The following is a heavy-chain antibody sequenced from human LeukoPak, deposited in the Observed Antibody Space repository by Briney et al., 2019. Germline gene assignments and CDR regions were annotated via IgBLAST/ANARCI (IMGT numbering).Heavy chain of an antibody. D-gene: IGHD5-12*01. CDR3: AAAVSGPFDY. J-gene: IGHJ4*02. CDR2: IVIDTSST. CDR1: GLTFTGSS. Sequence: SVKVSCKASGLTFTGSSLQWVRQARGQSLEWIGWIVIDTSSTNYAQKLQERVSITRDRYTGTVYMELSSLRSEDTAVYYCAAAVSGPFDYWGQGTLVTVSS. V-gene: IGHV1-58*01.